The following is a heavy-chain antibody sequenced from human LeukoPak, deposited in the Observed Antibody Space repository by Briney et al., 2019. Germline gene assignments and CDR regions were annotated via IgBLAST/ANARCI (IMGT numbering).Heavy chain of an antibody. Sequence: GGSLRLSCAASEFSVGSNYMTWVRQAPGKGLEWVSLIYSGGSTYYADSVKGRFTISRDNSKNTLYLQMNSLRAEDTAVYYCAKGLEDYGDYEGNYYFDYWGQGTLVTVSS. CDR1: EFSVGSNY. CDR2: IYSGGST. CDR3: AKGLEDYGDYEGNYYFDY. D-gene: IGHD4-17*01. J-gene: IGHJ4*02. V-gene: IGHV3-53*01.